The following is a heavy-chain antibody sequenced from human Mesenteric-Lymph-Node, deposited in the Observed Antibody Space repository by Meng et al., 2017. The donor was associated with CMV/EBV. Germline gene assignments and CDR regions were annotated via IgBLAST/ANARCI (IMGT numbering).Heavy chain of an antibody. J-gene: IGHJ4*02. CDR3: ARGRAAAGPFDY. CDR1: GFIFSSYE. D-gene: IGHD6-13*01. CDR2: ISSSDGRTI. Sequence: GESLKISCVASGFIFSSYEMSWVRQAPGKGLEWVAYISSSDGRTINYADSVKGRFTISRDNAKDSLYLQMNSLRVEDTAVYYCARGRAAAGPFDYWGQGTLVTVSS. V-gene: IGHV3-48*03.